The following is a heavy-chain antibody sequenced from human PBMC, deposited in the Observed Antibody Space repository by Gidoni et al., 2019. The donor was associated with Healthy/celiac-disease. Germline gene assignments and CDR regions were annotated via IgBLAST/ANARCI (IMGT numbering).Heavy chain of an antibody. D-gene: IGHD6-13*01. Sequence: QLQLQESGPRLVKPSEPLSLTRTVSGGSSTSSSYYWGWIRQPPGKGLEWIGSIDYSGSTYYNPSLKSRVTISVDTSKNQFSPKLSSVSAADTAVHYCARHHWVAIAAAGTGWFDPWGQGPLVTVSS. CDR3: ARHHWVAIAAAGTGWFDP. V-gene: IGHV4-39*01. CDR2: IDYSGST. J-gene: IGHJ5*02. CDR1: GGSSTSSSYY.